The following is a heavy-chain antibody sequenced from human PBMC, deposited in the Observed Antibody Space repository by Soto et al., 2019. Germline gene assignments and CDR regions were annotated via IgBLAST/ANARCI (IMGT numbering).Heavy chain of an antibody. J-gene: IGHJ4*02. D-gene: IGHD3-10*01. V-gene: IGHV1-8*01. CDR3: VRLFYYGSGSWVE. CDR1: GYTFTSYD. Sequence: QVQLVQSGAEVKKPGASVKVSCKASGYTFTSYDINWVRQATGQGLEWMGWVNPNNGHTGYAQKFQGRVTMTRNTFISTADMELDSLRSEDTAVYYCVRLFYYGSGSWVEWGQGTLVTVSS. CDR2: VNPNNGHT.